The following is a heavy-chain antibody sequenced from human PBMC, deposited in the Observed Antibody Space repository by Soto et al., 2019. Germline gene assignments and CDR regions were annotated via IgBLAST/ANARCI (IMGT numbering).Heavy chain of an antibody. CDR3: VREPVEYCGDDYADFNH. J-gene: IGHJ5*02. D-gene: IGHD2-21*02. CDR2: IWYDGSKT. CDR1: GFIFRSYG. V-gene: IGHV3-33*01. Sequence: GGSLRLSCAASGFIFRSYGMHWVRQVPGKGLNWVAMIWYDGSKTDYGESVKGRFTISRDNSKNTLYLEMNSLRVEDTAVYYCVREPVEYCGDDYADFNHWGQGTPVTVSS.